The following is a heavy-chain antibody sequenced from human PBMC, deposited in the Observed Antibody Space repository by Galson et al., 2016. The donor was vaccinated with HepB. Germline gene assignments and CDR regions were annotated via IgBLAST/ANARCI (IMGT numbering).Heavy chain of an antibody. V-gene: IGHV3-23*01. Sequence: LRLSCAASGFNFRSYAMSWVRQAPGKGLESVAAISGSGGNTYYADSVEGRFTIFRDNSKNTLFLQMNSLRADDTAVYYCAKKPKYDFWSGYYWFDSWGQGTLVTVSS. CDR1: GFNFRSYA. CDR2: ISGSGGNT. CDR3: AKKPKYDFWSGYYWFDS. D-gene: IGHD3-3*01. J-gene: IGHJ5*01.